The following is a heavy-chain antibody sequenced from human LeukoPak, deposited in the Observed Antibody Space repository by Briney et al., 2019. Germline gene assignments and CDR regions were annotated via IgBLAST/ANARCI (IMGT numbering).Heavy chain of an antibody. J-gene: IGHJ4*02. Sequence: GGSLSLPCAASGFTFSKYDMNWAPRAREKAVEWVSDISGIGYDSPGYPDSVKGRFTISRDNSKSTLFLQMNSLRAEDTAVYYCAKDRQARSLRFAGDFDYGGQGTLVTVSS. V-gene: IGHV3-23*01. CDR1: GFTFSKYD. CDR2: ISGIGYDSP. D-gene: IGHD3-10*01. CDR3: AKDRQARSLRFAGDFDY.